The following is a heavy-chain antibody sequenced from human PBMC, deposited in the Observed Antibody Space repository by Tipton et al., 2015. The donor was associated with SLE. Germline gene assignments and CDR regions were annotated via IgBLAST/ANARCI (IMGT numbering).Heavy chain of an antibody. V-gene: IGHV3-53*05. J-gene: IGHJ3*02. Sequence: SLRLSCAASGFTFSDAWMGWVRQAPGKGLEWVSVIYGGGTTYYADSVQGRFTISRDNLKNTLYLQMNTLRAEDTAVYYCVREKGPKDAFDIWGQWTIVTVS. CDR1: GFTFSDAW. CDR2: IYGGGTT. CDR3: VREKGPKDAFDI.